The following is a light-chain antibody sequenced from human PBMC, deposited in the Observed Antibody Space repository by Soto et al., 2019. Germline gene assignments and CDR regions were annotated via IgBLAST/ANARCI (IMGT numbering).Light chain of an antibody. CDR3: CSYAGSSYYV. CDR1: SSDLGSYNL. Sequence: QSALTQPASVSGSPGQSITISCTGSSSDLGSYNLVSWYRHHPGKAPKLMIYEGIKRPSGVSNRFSGSKSGNTASLTISGLQAEDEAYYYCCSYAGSSYYVFGSGTKVTVL. CDR2: EGI. J-gene: IGLJ1*01. V-gene: IGLV2-23*01.